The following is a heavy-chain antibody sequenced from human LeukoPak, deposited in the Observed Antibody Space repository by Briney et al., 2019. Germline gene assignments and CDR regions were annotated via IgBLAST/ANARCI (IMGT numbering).Heavy chain of an antibody. V-gene: IGHV1-69*13. J-gene: IGHJ4*02. CDR2: IIPIFGTA. Sequence: ASVKVSCKASGGAFSSYAISWVRQAPGQGLEWMGGIIPIFGTANYAQKFQGRVTITADESTSTAYMELSSLRSDDTAVYYCARVRAYYYDSSGYYGDYWGQGTLVTVSS. CDR1: GGAFSSYA. CDR3: ARVRAYYYDSSGYYGDY. D-gene: IGHD3-22*01.